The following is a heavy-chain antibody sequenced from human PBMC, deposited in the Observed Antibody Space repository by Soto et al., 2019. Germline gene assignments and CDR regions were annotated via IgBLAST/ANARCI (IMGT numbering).Heavy chain of an antibody. Sequence: LSLTCTVSGGSISSSSYYWDWIRQPPGKGLEWIGSIYYSGSTYYNPSLKSRVTISVDTSKNQFSLKLSSVTAADTAVYYCATLRARPWSYFDYWGQGTLVTVSS. CDR3: ATLRARPWSYFDY. D-gene: IGHD2-8*01. V-gene: IGHV4-39*01. CDR1: GGSISSSSYY. CDR2: IYYSGST. J-gene: IGHJ4*02.